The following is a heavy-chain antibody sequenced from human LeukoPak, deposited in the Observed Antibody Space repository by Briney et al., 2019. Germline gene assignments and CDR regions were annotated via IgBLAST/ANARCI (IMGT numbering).Heavy chain of an antibody. CDR2: LDPEDGET. J-gene: IGHJ3*02. Sequence: ASVKVSCKVSGYTLTELSMHWVRQAPGKGLEWMGGLDPEDGETIYAQKFQGRVTMTEDTSTDTAYMELSSLRSEDTAVYYCATWTGELLKVAYAFDIWGQGTMVTVSS. CDR3: ATWTGELLKVAYAFDI. D-gene: IGHD3/OR15-3a*01. CDR1: GYTLTELS. V-gene: IGHV1-24*01.